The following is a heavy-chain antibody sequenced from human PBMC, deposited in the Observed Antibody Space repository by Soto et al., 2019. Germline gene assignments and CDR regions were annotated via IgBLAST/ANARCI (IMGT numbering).Heavy chain of an antibody. CDR3: VKDGGGVRSNYNIRGDS. V-gene: IGHV3-30*18. Sequence: QVQLVESGGGVVHPGRSLRLSCVASGIDLENYGIHWVRQAPGEGLEWVAVISSDGTTKSYIDSVRGRFTISRDNSRSTVVLQMNSLRREDTAMYYCVKDGGGVRSNYNIRGDSWGQGAQVTVSS. CDR2: ISSDGTTK. CDR1: GIDLENYG. D-gene: IGHD1-1*01. J-gene: IGHJ4*02.